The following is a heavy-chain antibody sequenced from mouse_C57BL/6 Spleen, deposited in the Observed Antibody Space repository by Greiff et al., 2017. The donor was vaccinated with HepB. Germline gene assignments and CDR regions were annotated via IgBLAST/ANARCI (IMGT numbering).Heavy chain of an antibody. CDR1: GYTFTSYT. CDR2: INPSSGYT. V-gene: IGHV1-4*01. Sequence: VKLMESGAELARPGASVKMSCKASGYTFTSYTMHWVKQRPGQGLEWIGYINPSSGYTKYNQKFKDKATLTADKSSSTAYMQLSSLTSEDSAVYYCAITTVVVPYFDYWGQGTTLTVSS. J-gene: IGHJ2*01. CDR3: AITTVVVPYFDY. D-gene: IGHD1-1*01.